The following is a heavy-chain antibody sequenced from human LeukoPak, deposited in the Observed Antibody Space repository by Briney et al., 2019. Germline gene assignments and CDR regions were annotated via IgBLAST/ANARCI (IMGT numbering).Heavy chain of an antibody. D-gene: IGHD5-18*01. J-gene: IGHJ4*02. CDR3: ARDEGGYSYVKINYFDY. CDR1: GGLISISTYY. CDR2: IYYSGTT. V-gene: IGHV4-39*07. Sequence: SETLSLTCTVSGGLISISTYYWGWIRQPPGKGLEWIGSIYYSGTTYYNPSLKSRITISVDTSKNQFSLKLSSVTAADTAVYYCARDEGGYSYVKINYFDYWGQGTLVTVSS.